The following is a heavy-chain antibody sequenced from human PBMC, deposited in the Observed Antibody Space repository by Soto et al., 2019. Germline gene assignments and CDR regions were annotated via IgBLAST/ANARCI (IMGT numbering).Heavy chain of an antibody. V-gene: IGHV4-59*01. CDR2: MSYSGST. Sequence: SETLSLTCTVSGASISGYHWGWIRQPPGKGLEWIAYMSYSGSTNYSPSLRSRVTISVDTSKNQFSLKLSSVTAADTAVYYCPRGPTMTPDYWGQGTLVTVSS. D-gene: IGHD4-17*01. CDR3: PRGPTMTPDY. J-gene: IGHJ4*02. CDR1: GASISGYH.